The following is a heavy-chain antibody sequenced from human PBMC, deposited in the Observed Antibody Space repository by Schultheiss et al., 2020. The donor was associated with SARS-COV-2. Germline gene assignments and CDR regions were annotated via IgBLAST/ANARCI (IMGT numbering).Heavy chain of an antibody. CDR1: GFTFSSYA. V-gene: IGHV3-64D*06. Sequence: SCSASGFTFSSYAMHWVRQAPGKGLEYVSAISSNGGSTYYADSVKGRFTISRDNSKNTLYLQMSSLRAEDTAVYYCVKDLGGYYFDHWGQGTLVTVSS. D-gene: IGHD3-22*01. CDR2: ISSNGGST. J-gene: IGHJ4*02. CDR3: VKDLGGYYFDH.